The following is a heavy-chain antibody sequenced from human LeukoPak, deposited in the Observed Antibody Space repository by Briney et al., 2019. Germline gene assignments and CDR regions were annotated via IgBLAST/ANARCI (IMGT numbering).Heavy chain of an antibody. CDR1: GYTFTGYY. Sequence: ASVKVSCNTSGYTFTGYYMHWVRQAPGQELEWMGWINPNSGGTNYAQKFQDRVTMTRDTSISTAYMELTRLRSDDTAVYYCATGGSNWSFDYWGQGTLVTVSS. D-gene: IGHD4-11*01. J-gene: IGHJ4*02. V-gene: IGHV1-2*02. CDR2: INPNSGGT. CDR3: ATGGSNWSFDY.